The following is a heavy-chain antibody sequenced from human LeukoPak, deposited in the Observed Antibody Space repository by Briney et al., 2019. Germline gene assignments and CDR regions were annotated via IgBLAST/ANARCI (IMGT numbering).Heavy chain of an antibody. J-gene: IGHJ4*02. Sequence: SETLSLTCAVYGGSFSGYYWSWIRQPPGKGLEWIGSIYYSGSTYYNPSLKSRVTISVDTSKNQFSLKLSSVTAADTAVYYCARGYSYSYWGQGTLVTVSS. CDR2: IYYSGST. V-gene: IGHV4-34*01. CDR1: GGSFSGYY. CDR3: ARGYSYSY. D-gene: IGHD5-18*01.